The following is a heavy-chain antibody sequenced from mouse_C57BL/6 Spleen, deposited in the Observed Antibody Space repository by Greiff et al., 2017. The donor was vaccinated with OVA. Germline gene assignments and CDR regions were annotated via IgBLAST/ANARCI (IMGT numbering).Heavy chain of an antibody. Sequence: EVQLVESGGGLVQPGGSLSLSCAASGFTFTDYYMSWVRQPPGKALEWLGFIRNKANGYTTEYSASVKGRFTISRDNSKSILYLQMNALRAEDSATYYCARYSYGNYVYYAMDYWGQGTSVTVSS. CDR1: GFTFTDYY. CDR2: IRNKANGYTT. CDR3: ARYSYGNYVYYAMDY. D-gene: IGHD2-1*01. V-gene: IGHV7-3*01. J-gene: IGHJ4*01.